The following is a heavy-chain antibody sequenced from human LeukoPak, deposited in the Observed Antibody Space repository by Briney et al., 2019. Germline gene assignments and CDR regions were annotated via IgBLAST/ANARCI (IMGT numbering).Heavy chain of an antibody. Sequence: PSQTLSLTCTVSGGSISSGSYYWSWIRQPAGKGLEWIGRIYTSGSTNYNPSLKRRVTISVDTSKNQFSLKLSSVTAADTAVYYCARSSGYTNWFDPWGQGTLVTVSS. V-gene: IGHV4-61*02. CDR2: IYTSGST. CDR3: ARSSGYTNWFDP. D-gene: IGHD3-3*01. CDR1: GGSISSGSYY. J-gene: IGHJ5*02.